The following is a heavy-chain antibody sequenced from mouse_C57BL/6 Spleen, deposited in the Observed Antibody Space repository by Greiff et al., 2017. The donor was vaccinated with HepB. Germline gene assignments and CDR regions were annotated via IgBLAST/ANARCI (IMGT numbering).Heavy chain of an antibody. CDR1: GYTFTSYW. D-gene: IGHD1-1*01. Sequence: QVQLKQPGTELVKPGASVKLSCKASGYTFTSYWMHWVKQRPGQGLEWIGNINPSNGGTNYNEKFKSKATLTVDKSSSTAYMQLSSLTSEDSAVYYCARSGIYYYGSSYENYFDYWGQGTTLTVSS. CDR3: ARSGIYYYGSSYENYFDY. V-gene: IGHV1-53*01. J-gene: IGHJ2*01. CDR2: INPSNGGT.